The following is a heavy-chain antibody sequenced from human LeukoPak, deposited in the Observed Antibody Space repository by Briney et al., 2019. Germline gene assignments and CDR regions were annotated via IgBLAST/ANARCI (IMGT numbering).Heavy chain of an antibody. J-gene: IGHJ4*02. D-gene: IGHD4-17*01. V-gene: IGHV3-66*03. CDR1: GFTVSSNS. Sequence: PGGSLRLSCTVSGFTVSSNSMSWVRQAPGKGLEWVSFIYSDNTHYSDSVKGRFTISRDNSQNTLYLQMNSLRPEDTAVYYCAKGGASVTRYVDYWGQGTLVTVSS. CDR3: AKGGASVTRYVDY. CDR2: IYSDNT.